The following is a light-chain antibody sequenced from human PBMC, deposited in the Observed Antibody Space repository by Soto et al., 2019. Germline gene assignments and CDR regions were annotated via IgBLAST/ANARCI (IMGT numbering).Light chain of an antibody. V-gene: IGLV9-49*01. J-gene: IGLJ2*01. CDR2: VGTGGIVG. Sequence: QLVLTQPPSASASLGASVTLTCTLSSGYSNYKVDWYQQRPGKGPRFVMRVGTGGIVGSKGDGIPDRFSVLGSGLNRYLTIKNLKEEEESDSHGGADKGSGGNFVYPVFGEGTKPTVL. CDR3: GADKGSGGNFVYPV. CDR1: SGYSNYK.